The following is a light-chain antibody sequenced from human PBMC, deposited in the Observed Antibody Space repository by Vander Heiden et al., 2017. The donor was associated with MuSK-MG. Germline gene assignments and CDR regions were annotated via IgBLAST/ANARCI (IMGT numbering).Light chain of an antibody. CDR2: DVS. V-gene: IGLV2-14*01. CDR1: SSYVGGYNY. CDR3: SSYTSSSTLYV. Sequence: QSALTQPASVSGSPGQSITISCTGTSSYVGGYNYVSWYQQHPGKAPKLMIEDVSNRPSGVSNRFSGSKSGNTASLTISGLQAEDEADYYCSSYTSSSTLYVFGTGTKVTVL. J-gene: IGLJ1*01.